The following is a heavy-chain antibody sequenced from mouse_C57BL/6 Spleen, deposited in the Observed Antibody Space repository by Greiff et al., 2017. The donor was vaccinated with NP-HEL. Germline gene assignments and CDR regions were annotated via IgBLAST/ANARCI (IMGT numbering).Heavy chain of an antibody. J-gene: IGHJ4*01. CDR3: ATDGYYPYYAMDY. CDR1: GFNIKNTY. Sequence: VQLKESVAELVRPGASVKLSCTASGFNIKNTYMHWVKQRPEQGLEWIGRIDPANGNTKYAPKFQGKATITADTSSNTAYLQLSSLTSEDTAIYYCATDGYYPYYAMDYWGQGTSVTVSS. D-gene: IGHD2-3*01. V-gene: IGHV14-3*01. CDR2: IDPANGNT.